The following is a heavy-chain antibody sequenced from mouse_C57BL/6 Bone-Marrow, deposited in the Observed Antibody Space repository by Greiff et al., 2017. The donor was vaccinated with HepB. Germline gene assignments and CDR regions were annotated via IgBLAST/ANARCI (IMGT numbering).Heavy chain of an antibody. Sequence: VQLKQSGPGLVKPAQTVFLTCTVTGISITTGNYRWGWHRPLPGNKLEWIGDIYYSGTISYTPSLTSRTTITRDTPKNQFFLEMNPLTDEDTATYYCARDSKTGTGAMDYWGQGTSVTVSS. CDR1: GISITTGNYR. D-gene: IGHD4-1*01. CDR3: ARDSKTGTGAMDY. CDR2: IYYSGTI. V-gene: IGHV3-5*01. J-gene: IGHJ4*01.